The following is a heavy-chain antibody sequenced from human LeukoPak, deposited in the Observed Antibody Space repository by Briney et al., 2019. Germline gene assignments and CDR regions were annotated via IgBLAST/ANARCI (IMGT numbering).Heavy chain of an antibody. CDR1: GFTFSSYA. CDR2: ISGSGGST. D-gene: IGHD2-2*01. Sequence: PGGSLRLSCAASGFTFSSYAMSWVRQAPGKGLEWVSAISGSGGSTYYADSVKGRFTISRVNSKNTLYLQMNSLRAEDTAVYYCAKSVGSALYYFDYWSQGTLVTVSS. V-gene: IGHV3-23*01. CDR3: AKSVGSALYYFDY. J-gene: IGHJ4*02.